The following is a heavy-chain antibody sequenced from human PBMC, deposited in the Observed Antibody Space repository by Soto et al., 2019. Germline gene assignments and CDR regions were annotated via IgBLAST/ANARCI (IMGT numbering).Heavy chain of an antibody. CDR2: ISSSGSTI. D-gene: IGHD1-1*01. CDR3: ARTTQNYYYGMDV. CDR1: GFTFSDYY. Sequence: GGSLRLSCAASGFTFSDYYMSWIRQAPVKGLEWISYISSSGSTIYYADSLKGRFTISRDNAKNSLYLQMNSLRAEDTAVYYCARTTQNYYYGMDVWGQGTTVTVSS. J-gene: IGHJ6*02. V-gene: IGHV3-11*01.